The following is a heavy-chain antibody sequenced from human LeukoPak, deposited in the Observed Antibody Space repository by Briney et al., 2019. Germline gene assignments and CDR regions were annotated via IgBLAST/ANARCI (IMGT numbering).Heavy chain of an antibody. Sequence: PGGSLRLSCAASGFTFSSYSMNWVRQAPGKGLEWVSGISYSSATIGYVDSVKGRFIISRDNAKNSLYLQMNSLRAEDTALYFCAKDRGGGSQLGDAFDVWGQGTMVSVSS. J-gene: IGHJ3*01. CDR2: ISYSSATI. CDR3: AKDRGGGSQLGDAFDV. D-gene: IGHD2-15*01. V-gene: IGHV3-9*01. CDR1: GFTFSSYS.